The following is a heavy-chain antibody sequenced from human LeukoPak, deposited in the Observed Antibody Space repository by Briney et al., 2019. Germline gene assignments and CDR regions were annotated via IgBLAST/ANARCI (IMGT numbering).Heavy chain of an antibody. CDR3: AREFLEWSFDY. CDR2: IKQDGSEK. J-gene: IGHJ4*02. Sequence: GGSLRLSCAASGFTFSSYWMSWVRQPPAKGVKRVDNIKQDGSEKYYVDSVKGRFTISRDNAKNSLYLQMNSLRAEDTAVYYCAREFLEWSFDYWGQGTLVTVSS. D-gene: IGHD3-3*01. V-gene: IGHV3-7*01. CDR1: GFTFSSYW.